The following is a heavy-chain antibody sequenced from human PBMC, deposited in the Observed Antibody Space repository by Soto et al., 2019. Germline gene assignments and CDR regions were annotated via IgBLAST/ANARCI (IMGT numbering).Heavy chain of an antibody. CDR3: AREGYCSSTSCSYYYGMDV. J-gene: IGHJ6*02. CDR2: IYHSGST. CDR1: GGSISSSNW. V-gene: IGHV4-4*02. Sequence: SETLSLTCAVSGGSISSSNWWSWVRQPPGKGLEWIGEIYHSGSTNYNPSLKSRVTISVDKSKNQFSLKLSSVTAADTAVYYCAREGYCSSTSCSYYYGMDVWGQGTTVT. D-gene: IGHD2-2*01.